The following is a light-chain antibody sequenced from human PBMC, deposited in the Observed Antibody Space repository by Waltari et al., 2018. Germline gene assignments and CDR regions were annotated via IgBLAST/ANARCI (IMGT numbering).Light chain of an antibody. J-gene: IGLJ1*01. CDR1: SSNIGVNY. Sequence: SVLTQPPSASGTPGQRVTISCSGSSSNIGVNYVYWYQQLPGRAPKLLIYRNNQRHSGVPDRFSGSKSGTSASLAISGRRSEDEADYYCAAWDDSLYALGTGTKVSVL. V-gene: IGLV1-47*01. CDR3: AAWDDSLYA. CDR2: RNN.